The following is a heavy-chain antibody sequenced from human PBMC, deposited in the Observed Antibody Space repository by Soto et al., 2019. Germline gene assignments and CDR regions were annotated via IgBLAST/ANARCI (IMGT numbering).Heavy chain of an antibody. CDR2: IYPGDSDT. CDR3: ARQSSGPPGYYYYMDV. V-gene: IGHV5-51*01. D-gene: IGHD6-19*01. Sequence: GESLKISCKGSGYSFTSYWIGWVRQMPGKGLEWMGIIYPGDSDTRYSPSFQGQVTISADKSISTAYLQWSSLKASDTAMYYCARQSSGPPGYYYYMDVWGKGTTVTVSS. CDR1: GYSFTSYW. J-gene: IGHJ6*03.